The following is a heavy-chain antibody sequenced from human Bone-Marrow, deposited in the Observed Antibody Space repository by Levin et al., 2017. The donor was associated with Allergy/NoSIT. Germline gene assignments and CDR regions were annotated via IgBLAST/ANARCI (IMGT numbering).Heavy chain of an antibody. J-gene: IGHJ4*02. V-gene: IGHV4-31*03. D-gene: IGHD5-18*01. CDR1: GGSISSGGYY. CDR2: IYYSGST. Sequence: SETLSLTCTVSGGSISSGGYYWSWIRQHPGTGLEWIGYIYYSGSTYYNPSLKSRVTISVDTSKNQFSLKLSSVTAADTAVYYCARVGDTAMVNFDYWGQGTLVTVSS. CDR3: ARVGDTAMVNFDY.